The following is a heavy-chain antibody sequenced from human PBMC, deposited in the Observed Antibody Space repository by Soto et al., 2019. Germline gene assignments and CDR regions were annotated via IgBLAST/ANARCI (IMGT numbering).Heavy chain of an antibody. Sequence: APVKVSCQASGYTFTKFCISWGGLAPGLGLEWMGWISAYNGNTNYAQNFQGRVTMTTDTSTSTAYMELRSLRSDDTAVYYCARDEWELRAFDIWGQGTMVTVSS. V-gene: IGHV1-18*01. D-gene: IGHD1-26*01. CDR2: ISAYNGNT. CDR3: ARDEWELRAFDI. J-gene: IGHJ3*02. CDR1: GYTFTKFC.